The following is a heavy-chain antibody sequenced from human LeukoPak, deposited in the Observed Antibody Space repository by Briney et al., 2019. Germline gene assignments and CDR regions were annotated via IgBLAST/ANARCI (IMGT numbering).Heavy chain of an antibody. CDR1: GYSFTSYW. J-gene: IGHJ3*02. D-gene: IGHD1-26*01. Sequence: GESLKISCKGSGYSFTSYWIGWVRQMPGKGLEWMGIIYPGDSDTRYSPSFQGQVTISADKSISTAYLQWSSLKASDTAMYYCARPVYGGARSFRAFDIWGQGTMVTASS. CDR2: IYPGDSDT. CDR3: ARPVYGGARSFRAFDI. V-gene: IGHV5-51*01.